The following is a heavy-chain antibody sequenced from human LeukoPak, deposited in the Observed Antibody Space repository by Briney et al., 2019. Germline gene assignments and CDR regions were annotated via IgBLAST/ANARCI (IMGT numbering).Heavy chain of an antibody. CDR3: ARDHDYADY. Sequence: PSETLSLTCAVYGGSFSGYYWSWIRQPPGKGLEWIGEINHSGSTNYNPSLKSRVTISVDTSKNQFSLKLSSVTAADTAVYYCARDHDYADYWGQGTLVTVSS. J-gene: IGHJ4*02. V-gene: IGHV4-34*01. CDR1: GGSFSGYY. CDR2: INHSGST.